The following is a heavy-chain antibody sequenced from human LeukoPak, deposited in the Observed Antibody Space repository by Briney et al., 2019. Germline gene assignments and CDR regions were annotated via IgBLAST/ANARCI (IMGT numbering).Heavy chain of an antibody. V-gene: IGHV1-69*01. CDR1: GGTFSSYA. Sequence: SVKVSCKASGGTFSSYAISWVRQAPGQGLEWMGGIIPIFGTANYAQKFQGRVTITADESTSTAYMELSSLRSEDTAVYYCARKADGDYQYFQHWGQGTLVTVSS. D-gene: IGHD4-17*01. CDR3: ARKADGDYQYFQH. J-gene: IGHJ1*01. CDR2: IIPIFGTA.